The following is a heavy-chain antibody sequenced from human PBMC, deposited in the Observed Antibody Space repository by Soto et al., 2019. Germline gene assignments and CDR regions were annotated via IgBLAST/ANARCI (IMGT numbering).Heavy chain of an antibody. Sequence: PGGSLRLSCIASGCTFISYAMTWVRQAPGKGLEWVSAISGSGDRTDYADSVKGRFTISRDNSKNTLHLQVTSLRAEDTAVYYCARVRGDIVVVVPAYFDYWGQGTQVTVSS. CDR3: ARVRGDIVVVVPAYFDY. CDR1: GCTFISYA. CDR2: ISGSGDRT. D-gene: IGHD2-15*01. V-gene: IGHV3-23*01. J-gene: IGHJ4*02.